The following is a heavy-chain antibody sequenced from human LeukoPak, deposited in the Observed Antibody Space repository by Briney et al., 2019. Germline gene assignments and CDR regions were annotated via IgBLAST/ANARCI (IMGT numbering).Heavy chain of an antibody. V-gene: IGHV3-7*05. CDR3: AREGWFGELEY. J-gene: IGHJ4*02. D-gene: IGHD3-10*01. CDR1: GFTFSSYG. CDR2: IKQDGSEK. Sequence: PGRSLRLSCAASGFTFSSYGMHWVRQAPGKGLEWVANIKQDGSEKYHVDSVKGRFTISRDNAKNSLYLQMNSLRAEDTAVYYCAREGWFGELEYWGQGTLLTVSS.